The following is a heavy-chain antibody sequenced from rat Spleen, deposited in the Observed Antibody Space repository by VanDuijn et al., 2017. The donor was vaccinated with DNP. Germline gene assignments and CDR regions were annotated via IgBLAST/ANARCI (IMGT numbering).Heavy chain of an antibody. J-gene: IGHJ2*01. D-gene: IGHD1-11*01. CDR1: GFSLTSYN. CDR2: IWNTGGT. Sequence: QVQLKESGPGLVQPSQTLSLTCTVAGFSLTSYNVHWVRQPPGKGLEWMGVIWNTGGTRYNSALKSRLSISKDTSKSQVFLKMNSLQTEDTATYYCARLEGYFDYWGQGVMVTVSS. CDR3: ARLEGYFDY. V-gene: IGHV2-41*01.